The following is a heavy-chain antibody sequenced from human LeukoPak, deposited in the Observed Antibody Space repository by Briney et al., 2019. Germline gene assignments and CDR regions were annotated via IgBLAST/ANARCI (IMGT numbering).Heavy chain of an antibody. CDR2: FYYSGST. Sequence: SETLSLTCTVSGGSIGSYYWSWIRQPPGEGLEWIGSFYYSGSTYYNPSLMSRVTISVDTSKNQVSLKLNSVTAADTAVYYCARPFAPRGFYGMDVWGQGTTVTVSS. D-gene: IGHD5-12*01. V-gene: IGHV4-39*01. J-gene: IGHJ6*02. CDR3: ARPFAPRGFYGMDV. CDR1: GGSIGSYY.